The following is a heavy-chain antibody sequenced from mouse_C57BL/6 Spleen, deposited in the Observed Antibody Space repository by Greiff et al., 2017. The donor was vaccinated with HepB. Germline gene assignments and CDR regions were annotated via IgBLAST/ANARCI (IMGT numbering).Heavy chain of an antibody. CDR3: ATHYYGSSLYYFDY. Sequence: VQLQQSGAELVRPGSSVKLSCKASGYTFTSYWMHWVKQRPIQGLEWIGNIDPSDSETHYNQKFKDKATLTVDKSSSTAYMQLSSLTSEDSAVYYCATHYYGSSLYYFDYWGQGTTLTVSS. CDR1: GYTFTSYW. D-gene: IGHD1-1*01. V-gene: IGHV1-52*01. CDR2: IDPSDSET. J-gene: IGHJ2*01.